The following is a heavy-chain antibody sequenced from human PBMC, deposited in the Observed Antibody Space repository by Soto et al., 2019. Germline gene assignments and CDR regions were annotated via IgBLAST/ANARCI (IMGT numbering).Heavy chain of an antibody. CDR2: IIPIFGTA. Sequence: QVQLVQSGAEVKKPGSSVKVSCKASGGTFSSYAISWVRQAPGQGLEWMGGIIPIFGTANYAQKLQGRVTITAAASTSTAYMELSSLRSEETAVYYCARGRGYSGYEPLDYWGQGTLVTVSS. CDR3: ARGRGYSGYEPLDY. D-gene: IGHD5-12*01. J-gene: IGHJ4*02. CDR1: GGTFSSYA. V-gene: IGHV1-69*12.